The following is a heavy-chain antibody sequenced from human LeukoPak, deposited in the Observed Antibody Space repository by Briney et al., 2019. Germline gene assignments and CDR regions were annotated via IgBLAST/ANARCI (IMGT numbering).Heavy chain of an antibody. CDR1: GFTFSSYA. D-gene: IGHD3-22*01. J-gene: IGHJ4*02. CDR3: AMIVVVTGSPVFDY. V-gene: IGHV3-23*01. Sequence: GGSLRLSCAASGFTFSSYAMSWVRQTPGKGLEWVSAISGSGGSTYYADSVKGRFTISRDNSKNTLYLQMNSLRAEDTAVYYCAMIVVVTGSPVFDYWGQGTLVTVSS. CDR2: ISGSGGST.